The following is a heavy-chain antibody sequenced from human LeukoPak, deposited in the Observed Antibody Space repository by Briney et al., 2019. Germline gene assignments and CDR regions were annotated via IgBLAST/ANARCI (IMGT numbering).Heavy chain of an antibody. V-gene: IGHV3-23*01. D-gene: IGHD5-24*01. CDR1: GFTFGDYA. Sequence: PGGSLRLSCTASGFTFGDYAMSWVRQAPGKGLEWVSGISGSGTGGRTYYADSVKGRFTISRDNSKNTLYLQMNSLRGEDTAVYSCARGQRRHIDMAPSFDYWGQGTLVTVSS. CDR3: ARGQRRHIDMAPSFDY. J-gene: IGHJ4*02. CDR2: ISGSGTGGRT.